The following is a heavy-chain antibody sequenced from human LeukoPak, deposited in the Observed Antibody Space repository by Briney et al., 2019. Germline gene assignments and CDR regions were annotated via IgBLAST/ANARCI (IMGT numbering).Heavy chain of an antibody. CDR3: VKDSEMATINAFDI. V-gene: IGHV3-66*01. CDR1: GFTVSRNY. D-gene: IGHD5-24*01. CDR2: SYSGGDT. Sequence: GGSLRLSCAASGFTVSRNYMSWVRQAPGKGLEWVSVSYSGGDTYYADSVKGRFTTSRDNSKNTLYLQMSSLRAEDTAVYYCVKDSEMATINAFDIWGQGTMVTVSS. J-gene: IGHJ3*02.